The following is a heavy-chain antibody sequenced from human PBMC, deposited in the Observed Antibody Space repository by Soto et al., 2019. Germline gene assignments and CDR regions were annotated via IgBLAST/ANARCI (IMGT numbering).Heavy chain of an antibody. CDR3: TRGYSSGFDP. CDR2: IYPGDSDT. D-gene: IGHD3-10*01. Sequence: GESLKISCKTSGYRFTNYWIGWVRQMPGKGLEWMGIIYPGDSDTRYSPSFQGQVTISVDKSLTTAYLHWSSLKASDTAMYFCTRGYSSGFDPWGQGTLVTVSS. CDR1: GYRFTNYW. J-gene: IGHJ5*02. V-gene: IGHV5-51*01.